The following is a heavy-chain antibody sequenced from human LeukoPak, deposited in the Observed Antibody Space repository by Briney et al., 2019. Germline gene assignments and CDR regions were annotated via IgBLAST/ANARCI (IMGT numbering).Heavy chain of an antibody. CDR1: GGSISSGGYY. D-gene: IGHD2-2*01. V-gene: IGHV4-31*03. CDR3: ARLFPPAARGYFDY. Sequence: SETLSLTCTVSGGSISSGGYYWSWIRQHPGKGLEWIGYIYYSGSTYYNPSFKSRVTISVDTSKNQFSLKLSSVTAADTAVYYCARLFPPAARGYFDYWGQGILVTVSS. J-gene: IGHJ4*02. CDR2: IYYSGST.